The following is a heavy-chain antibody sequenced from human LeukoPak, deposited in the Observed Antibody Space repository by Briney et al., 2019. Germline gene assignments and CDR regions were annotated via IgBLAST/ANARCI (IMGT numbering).Heavy chain of an antibody. V-gene: IGHV5-51*01. CDR1: GYSFTSYW. J-gene: IGHJ4*02. Sequence: KISCKGSGYSFTSYWVGWVRQMPGKGLEWMGIIYPGDSDTRYSPSFQGQVTISADKSISTAYLQWSSLKASDTAMYYCARSGYYYDSSGYYPLVNDYWGQGTLVTVSS. CDR2: IYPGDSDT. CDR3: ARSGYYYDSSGYYPLVNDY. D-gene: IGHD3-22*01.